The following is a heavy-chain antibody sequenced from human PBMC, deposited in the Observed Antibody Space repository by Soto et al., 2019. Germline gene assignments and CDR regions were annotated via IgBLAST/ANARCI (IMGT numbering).Heavy chain of an antibody. Sequence: QVQLVQSGAEVKKPGASVKVSCKASGYTFTSYYMYWVRQAPGQGLEWMGIINPSGGSTSYAQKFQGRVTMTRDPSTSTVDMELSSLISEDTAVYYCARVDMATIKGNAFDIRGQGTMVTVSS. D-gene: IGHD5-12*01. J-gene: IGHJ3*02. V-gene: IGHV1-46*01. CDR1: GYTFTSYY. CDR2: INPSGGST. CDR3: ARVDMATIKGNAFDI.